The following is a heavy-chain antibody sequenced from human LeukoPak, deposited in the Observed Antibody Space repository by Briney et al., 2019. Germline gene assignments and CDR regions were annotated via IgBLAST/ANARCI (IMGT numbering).Heavy chain of an antibody. V-gene: IGHV3-21*04. CDR3: AKDHYYDSSNYYYGRPNLFDY. J-gene: IGHJ4*02. CDR1: GFTFSTYT. CDR2: ISSSTGYI. Sequence: SPGGSLRLSCAASGFTFSTYTMNWVRQAPGKVLEWVSSISSSTGYIYYADSVKGRFTISRDNPKKTLYLQMDSLRAEDTAVYYCAKDHYYDSSNYYYGRPNLFDYWGQGTLVTVSS. D-gene: IGHD3-22*01.